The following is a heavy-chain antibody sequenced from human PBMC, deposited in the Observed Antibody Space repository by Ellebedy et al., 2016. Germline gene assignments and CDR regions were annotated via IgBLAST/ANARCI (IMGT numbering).Heavy chain of an antibody. J-gene: IGHJ4*02. Sequence: GGSLRLSXAASGFTFSSYAMSWVRQAPGKGLGWVSAIGSGGTTYYADSVKGRFTISRDNSKNTLYLQMNSLRAEDTAVYYCARDPEYSVSSQGGVYWGQGTLVTVSS. D-gene: IGHD2-2*01. V-gene: IGHV3-23*01. CDR2: IGSGGTT. CDR3: ARDPEYSVSSQGGVY. CDR1: GFTFSSYA.